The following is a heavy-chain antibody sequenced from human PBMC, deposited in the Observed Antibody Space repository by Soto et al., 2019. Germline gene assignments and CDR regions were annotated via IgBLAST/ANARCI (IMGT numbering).Heavy chain of an antibody. CDR1: GFTVSNLF. CDR3: ARDTFGGAYDFRH. D-gene: IGHD3-3*01. Sequence: EVQLVESGGGLVQPGGSLRLSCAASGFTVSNLFMTWIRQAPGMGLEWVSTISSSDTAYYSDSVKGRFTIYRDSCKNTLFLQMKRLRVEDTALYYCARDTFGGAYDFRHGGQGTLVTVSP. CDR2: ISSSDTA. J-gene: IGHJ4*02. V-gene: IGHV3-66*01.